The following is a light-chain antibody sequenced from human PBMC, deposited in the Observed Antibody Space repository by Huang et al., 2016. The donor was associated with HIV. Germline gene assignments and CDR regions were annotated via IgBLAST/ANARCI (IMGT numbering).Light chain of an antibody. CDR2: GAS. CDR3: QRSYRIPMST. Sequence: DIQMTQSPSSLSASVGDRVTITCRASQSISVYLNWYQQKPGKAPKLLIYGASSLQSGVPSRFSGSGSGTDFTLTISSLQPEDFATYYCQRSYRIPMSTFGQGTKLGIK. J-gene: IGKJ2*01. CDR1: QSISVY. V-gene: IGKV1-39*01.